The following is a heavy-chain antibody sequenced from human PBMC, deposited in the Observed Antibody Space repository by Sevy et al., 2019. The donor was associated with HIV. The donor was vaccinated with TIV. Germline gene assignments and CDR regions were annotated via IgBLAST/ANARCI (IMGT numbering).Heavy chain of an antibody. D-gene: IGHD3-10*01. V-gene: IGHV4-31*03. CDR2: IYDSGRT. CDR1: GGSINSGGYY. Sequence: SETVSLTCTVSGGSINSGGYYWNWIRQHPGKGLEWIGYIYDSGRTKYSPSLKSRVTISEDTSKNQFSLKLGSVTAADTAVYYCARASGNSLNYGVDVWGQGTTVTVSS. CDR3: ARASGNSLNYGVDV. J-gene: IGHJ6*02.